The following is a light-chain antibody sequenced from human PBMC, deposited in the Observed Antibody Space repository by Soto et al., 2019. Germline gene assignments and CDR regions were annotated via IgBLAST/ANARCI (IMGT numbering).Light chain of an antibody. CDR2: DAA. CDR3: QQYNDWPT. J-gene: IGKJ5*01. Sequence: ETLMTQSPATLSVSPGERVTLSCRASQSVRRNLAWYQHKPGQAPRLLIYDAATRATGIAARFSGSGSETEFTLTISSLQSGDFAVYYCQQYNDWPTFGQGTRLEIK. V-gene: IGKV3-15*01. CDR1: QSVRRN.